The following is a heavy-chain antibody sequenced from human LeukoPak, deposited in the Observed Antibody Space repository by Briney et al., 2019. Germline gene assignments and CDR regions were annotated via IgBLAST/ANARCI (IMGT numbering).Heavy chain of an antibody. D-gene: IGHD6-19*01. CDR1: GFTFSSYG. Sequence: GGSLRLSCAASGFTFSSYGMHWVRQAPGKGLEWVAVIWYDGSNKYYADSVKGRFTISRDNSKNTLYLQMNSLRAEDTAVYYCARDKAPVVAVAGLFDYWGQGTLVTVSS. J-gene: IGHJ4*02. V-gene: IGHV3-33*01. CDR3: ARDKAPVVAVAGLFDY. CDR2: IWYDGSNK.